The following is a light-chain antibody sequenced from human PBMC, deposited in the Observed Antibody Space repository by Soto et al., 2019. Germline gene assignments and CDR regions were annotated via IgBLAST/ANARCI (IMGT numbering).Light chain of an antibody. CDR1: QDIGNY. CDR3: QQYETLPIT. J-gene: IGKJ5*01. Sequence: DIQMTQSPSTLYASPGDRVSISCRASQDIGNYLNWYQQIPGKAPKLLIFDASNLESGVPSRFSGSGSGTDVTFTISSLQPEDIATYYCQQYETLPITFGQGTRVEIK. CDR2: DAS. V-gene: IGKV1-33*01.